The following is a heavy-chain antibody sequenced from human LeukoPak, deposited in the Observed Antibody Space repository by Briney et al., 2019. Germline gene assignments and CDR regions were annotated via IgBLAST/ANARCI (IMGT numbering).Heavy chain of an antibody. J-gene: IGHJ3*02. CDR3: ARPGLDDAFDI. D-gene: IGHD3/OR15-3a*01. CDR2: IIPIFGTA. CDR1: VGTFSSYA. V-gene: IGHV1-69*06. Sequence: GAAVKVSCKASVGTFSSYAISWVRQAPGQGLEWMGRIIPIFGTANYAQKFQGRVTITADKSTSTAYMELSSLRSEDTAVYYCARPGLDDAFDIWGQGTMVTVSS.